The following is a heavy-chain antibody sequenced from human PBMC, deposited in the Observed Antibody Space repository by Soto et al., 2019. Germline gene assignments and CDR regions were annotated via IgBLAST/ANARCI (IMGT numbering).Heavy chain of an antibody. CDR1: GFTFSSYW. V-gene: IGHV3-7*01. J-gene: IGHJ6*03. D-gene: IGHD3-10*01. CDR3: AGAGSNYFASGSYLPVYMDV. CDR2: IKQDVSEK. Sequence: EVQVVESGGGLVQPGGSLRLSCAASGFTFSSYWMTWVRQAPGKGLEWVANIKQDVSEKYYVDSVKGRFTISRDNATNSLYRQMNSLRAEDAAVYSGAGAGSNYFASGSYLPVYMDVWGKGTTVTFS.